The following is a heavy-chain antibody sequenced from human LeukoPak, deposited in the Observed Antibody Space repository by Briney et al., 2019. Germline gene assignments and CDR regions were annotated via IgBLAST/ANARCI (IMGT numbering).Heavy chain of an antibody. CDR3: AKDERNWNYNLASQTYD. CDR1: GVTFSDYW. Sequence: GGSLRLSCVASGVTFSDYWMSWVRQAPGKGLEWVSAISGSGVSTYYADSVKGRFTVSRDNSKNTLYLQMSSLRAEDTAVYYCAKDERNWNYNLASQTYDWGQGTLVTVSS. CDR2: ISGSGVST. D-gene: IGHD1-7*01. J-gene: IGHJ4*02. V-gene: IGHV3-23*01.